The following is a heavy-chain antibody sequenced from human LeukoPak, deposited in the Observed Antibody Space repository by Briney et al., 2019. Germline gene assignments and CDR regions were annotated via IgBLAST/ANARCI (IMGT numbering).Heavy chain of an antibody. V-gene: IGHV1-2*02. J-gene: IGHJ5*02. CDR3: ARDISPFAAAGPWFDP. CDR1: GFTFAKYP. D-gene: IGHD6-13*01. CDR2: TNPKTGDT. Sequence: GASVKVSCKASGFTFAKYPFWTRQAPGQGLEWMGWTNPKTGDTNFALKFQGRVTMTRDTSISTAYLEVHSLTSDDTATFYCARDISPFAAAGPWFDPWGQGTLIIVSS.